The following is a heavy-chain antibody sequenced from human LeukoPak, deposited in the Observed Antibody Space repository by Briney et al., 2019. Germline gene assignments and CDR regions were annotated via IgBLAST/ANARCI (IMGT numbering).Heavy chain of an antibody. CDR1: EFIFNNYG. CDR3: ARDYSTNWSYGMDV. J-gene: IGHJ6*02. V-gene: IGHV3-33*01. CDR2: VLSDGSKT. D-gene: IGHD6-13*01. Sequence: GGSLRLSCAASEFIFNNYGMHWVRQAPGKGLEWVAVVLSDGSKTYYADSVKGRFTISRDNSKNTLYLQMNSLRAEDTAVYYCARDYSTNWSYGMDVWGQGTTVTVSS.